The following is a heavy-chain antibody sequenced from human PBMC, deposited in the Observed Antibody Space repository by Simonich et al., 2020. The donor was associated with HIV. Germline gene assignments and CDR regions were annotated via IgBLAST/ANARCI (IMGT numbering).Heavy chain of an antibody. CDR1: GGSFSGYY. CDR2: INHSGTT. Sequence: QVQLQQWGAGVLKPSETLSPTCAVYGGSFSGYYWNWIRQPPGKGQEWLGEINHSGTTNYTTSVNGRITLSVDTSKNQFSLKLRSVSAADTAIYYCALWRWGFYGMDVWGRGTPITVSS. V-gene: IGHV4-34*01. CDR3: ALWRWGFYGMDV. D-gene: IGHD3-10*01. J-gene: IGHJ6*02.